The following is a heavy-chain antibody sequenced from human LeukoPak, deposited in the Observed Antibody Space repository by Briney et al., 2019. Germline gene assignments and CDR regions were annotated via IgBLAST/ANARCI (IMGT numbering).Heavy chain of an antibody. J-gene: IGHJ4*02. Sequence: ASVKVSCKASGYIFTGYYMHWVRQAPGQGLEWMGWINPNSDATNFAQKFQDRVTMTRDTSISTAYMELSRLRSDDTAVYYCAREGWFGELLDFWGQGTLVTVSS. D-gene: IGHD3-10*01. CDR3: AREGWFGELLDF. CDR2: INPNSDAT. V-gene: IGHV1-2*02. CDR1: GYIFTGYY.